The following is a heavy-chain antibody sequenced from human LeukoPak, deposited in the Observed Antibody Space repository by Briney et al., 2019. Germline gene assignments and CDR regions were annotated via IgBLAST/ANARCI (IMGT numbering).Heavy chain of an antibody. CDR2: ITENGVYT. Sequence: GGSLRLSCAVSGLPFGSYGMTWVRQAPGKGLEWVSGITENGVYTYYADSVKGRFTISRDNSKSTLSLQMNSLRAEDTAVYYCAKSYCGGDCGWGPGTLVTVSS. V-gene: IGHV3-23*01. CDR3: AKSYCGGDCG. D-gene: IGHD2-21*02. J-gene: IGHJ4*02. CDR1: GLPFGSYG.